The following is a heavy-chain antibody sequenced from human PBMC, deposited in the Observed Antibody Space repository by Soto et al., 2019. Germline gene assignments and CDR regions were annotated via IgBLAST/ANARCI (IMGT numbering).Heavy chain of an antibody. CDR1: GGSISSSSYY. D-gene: IGHD3-22*01. CDR2: VYYGGST. Sequence: SETLSLTCTVSGGSISSSSYYWGWIRQPPGKGQEWIGNVYYGGSTYYNPSLKCRVTISVETSNSQFSLKLSSVTAADTAVYYCAGGDYYHSSGYYFYYYTMDVWGQGTTVTVSS. J-gene: IGHJ6*02. CDR3: AGGDYYHSSGYYFYYYTMDV. V-gene: IGHV4-39*01.